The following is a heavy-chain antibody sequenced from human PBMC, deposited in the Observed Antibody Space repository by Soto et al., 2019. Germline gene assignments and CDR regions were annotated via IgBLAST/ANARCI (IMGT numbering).Heavy chain of an antibody. CDR3: ARGHQYDASGNFIIYDYGMDV. V-gene: IGHV4-34*01. CDR1: GGSFSGYF. D-gene: IGHD3-10*01. J-gene: IGHJ6*02. Sequence: PSETLSLTCAVYGGSFSGYFWSWVRQPPGKGPEWIGEINHSGRTNRNPSLKSRVTISVDTSKNQVSLRLTSVTAADTAAYYCARGHQYDASGNFIIYDYGMDVWGQGTTVIV. CDR2: INHSGRT.